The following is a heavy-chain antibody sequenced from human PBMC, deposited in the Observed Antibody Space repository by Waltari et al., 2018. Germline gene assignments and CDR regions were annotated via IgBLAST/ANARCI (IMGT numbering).Heavy chain of an antibody. D-gene: IGHD3-3*01. Sequence: QVQLVESGGGVVQPGRSLRLSCTASGFTFSSYGMHWVRQAPGKGLEWVAVISYDESTKFYGDSVKGRFTISRDNSKNTLYLQMHSLRAEDTAVYYCAKVQDTDLYYFENWGQGTLVTVSS. CDR1: GFTFSSYG. CDR3: AKVQDTDLYYFEN. V-gene: IGHV3-30*18. J-gene: IGHJ4*02. CDR2: ISYDESTK.